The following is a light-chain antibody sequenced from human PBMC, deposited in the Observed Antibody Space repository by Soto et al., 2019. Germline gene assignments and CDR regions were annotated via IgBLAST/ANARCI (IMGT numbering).Light chain of an antibody. CDR3: SSYTSTNTPVV. V-gene: IGLV2-14*01. CDR1: SSDVGYYNF. J-gene: IGLJ3*02. CDR2: EVS. Sequence: QSALTQPASVSGSPGQSITISCTGTSSDVGYYNFVSWYQQHPGKAPKLTIYEVSNRPSGVSSRFSGSKSGYTASLTISGLQAEDEADYYCSSYTSTNTPVVFGGGTKVTVL.